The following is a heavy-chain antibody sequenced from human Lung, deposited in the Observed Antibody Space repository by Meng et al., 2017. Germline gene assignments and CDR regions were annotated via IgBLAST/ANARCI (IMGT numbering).Heavy chain of an antibody. V-gene: IGHV4-34*01. J-gene: IGHJ4*02. CDR3: ARGPTTMAHDFDY. Sequence: QGQLKQWVAGLLKPSETLSPTCVVPGGSFSDYYWSWIRQPPGKGLEWIGEINHSGSTNYNPSLESRATISVDTSQNNLSLKLSSVTAADSAVYYCARGPTTMAHDFDYWGQGTLVTVSS. CDR1: GGSFSDYY. CDR2: INHSGST. D-gene: IGHD4-11*01.